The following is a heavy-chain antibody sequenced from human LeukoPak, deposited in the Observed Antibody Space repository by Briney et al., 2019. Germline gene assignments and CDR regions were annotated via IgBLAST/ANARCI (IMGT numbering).Heavy chain of an antibody. CDR2: IYYSGST. CDR3: AREAGNYYNSSGRYIDY. D-gene: IGHD3-22*01. CDR1: GGSVSSGSYY. J-gene: IGHJ4*02. V-gene: IGHV4-61*01. Sequence: PLETLSLTCTVSGGSVSSGSYYWSWIRQPPGKGVEWIGYIYYSGSTNYKPSLKSQVTISVDTSKNQFSLKLSSVTAADTAVYYCAREAGNYYNSSGRYIDYWGQGTLVTVSS.